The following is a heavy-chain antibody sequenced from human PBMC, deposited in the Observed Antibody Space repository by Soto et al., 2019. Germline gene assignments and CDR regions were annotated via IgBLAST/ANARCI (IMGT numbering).Heavy chain of an antibody. CDR1: GFTFSSYA. D-gene: IGHD3-22*01. V-gene: IGHV3-30-3*01. CDR2: ISYDGSNK. CDR3: ARDHRITMIVVVITDAFDI. J-gene: IGHJ3*02. Sequence: GGSLRLSCAASGFTFSSYAIHWVRQAPGKGLEWVAVISYDGSNKYYADSVKGRFTISRDNSKNTLYLQMNSLRAEDTAVYYCARDHRITMIVVVITDAFDIWGQGTMVTVSS.